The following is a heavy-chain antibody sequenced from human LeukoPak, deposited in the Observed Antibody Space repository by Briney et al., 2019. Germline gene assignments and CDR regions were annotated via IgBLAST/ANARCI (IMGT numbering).Heavy chain of an antibody. V-gene: IGHV3-7*04. Sequence: GGSLRLSCAASGFTFSSYWMSWVRQAPGKGLEWVANIKQDGTEKYYVDSVKGRFTISRDNAKNSLYLQMNSLRVDDTAVYYCARGDRGLSYWGQGTLVTVSS. J-gene: IGHJ4*02. CDR3: ARGDRGLSY. D-gene: IGHD1-26*01. CDR2: IKQDGTEK. CDR1: GFTFSSYW.